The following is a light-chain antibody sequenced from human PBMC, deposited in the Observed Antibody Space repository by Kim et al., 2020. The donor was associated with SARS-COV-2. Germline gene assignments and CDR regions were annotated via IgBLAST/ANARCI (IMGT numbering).Light chain of an antibody. Sequence: ATIHCKSSRSVLHSSTNKNYFAWYQKKPGQPPKLLIYWASTRDSGVPDRFSGSGSGTDFTLTISNLQAEDVAVYYCQQYSATPLTFGGGTKVDIK. J-gene: IGKJ4*01. CDR2: WAS. CDR3: QQYSATPLT. CDR1: RSVLHSSTNKNY. V-gene: IGKV4-1*01.